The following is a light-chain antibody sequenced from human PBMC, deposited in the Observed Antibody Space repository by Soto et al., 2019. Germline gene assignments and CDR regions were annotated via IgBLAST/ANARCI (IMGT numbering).Light chain of an antibody. J-gene: IGKJ4*01. CDR2: KAS. CDR3: QQYNSPLT. V-gene: IGKV1-5*03. Sequence: DIQMTQSPSTLSASVGDRVTITCRASQSISSWLAWYQQKPGKAPKLLIYKASSLESGVPSRFSGSGSGTEFTLTISSLQPDDIAPYYRQQYNSPLTSGGGTKVDIK. CDR1: QSISSW.